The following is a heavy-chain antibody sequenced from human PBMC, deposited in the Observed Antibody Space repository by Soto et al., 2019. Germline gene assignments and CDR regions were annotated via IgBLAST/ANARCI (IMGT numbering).Heavy chain of an antibody. CDR2: LAWDGGSI. Sequence: EVQLVESVGGLVQPGRSLRLSCAGSGFTFDAYPMHWVRQAPGKGLEWVAGLAWDGGSIEYVDSVEGRFTISRDNGKNSLYLQMSSLRDEDTLMYYCVRDDAFDLWGQGTQVTGSS. J-gene: IGHJ3*01. CDR1: GFTFDAYP. V-gene: IGHV3-9*01. CDR3: VRDDAFDL.